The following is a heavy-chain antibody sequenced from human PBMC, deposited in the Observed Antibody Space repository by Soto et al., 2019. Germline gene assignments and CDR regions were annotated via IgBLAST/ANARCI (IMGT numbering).Heavy chain of an antibody. CDR1: GFTVSNNY. D-gene: IGHD3-10*01. Sequence: EVQLVESGGGLIQPGGSLRLSCAVSGFTVSNNYMSWVRQAPGKGLEGVSVIYSGGYTAYGDSVKGRFTISRDNSTNTIFFKKKRRGAEARAVYYWATGRGGGGYWGQGTLVTVSS. CDR2: IYSGGYT. CDR3: ATGRGGGGY. V-gene: IGHV3-53*01. J-gene: IGHJ4*02.